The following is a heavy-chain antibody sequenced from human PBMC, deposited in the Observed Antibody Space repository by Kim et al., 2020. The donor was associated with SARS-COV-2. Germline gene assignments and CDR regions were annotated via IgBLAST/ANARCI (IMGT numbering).Heavy chain of an antibody. CDR1: GGTFSSYA. CDR2: IIPIFGTA. Sequence: SVKVSCKASGGTFSSYAISWVRQAPGQGLEWMGGIIPIFGTANYAQKFQGRVTITADDSTSTAYMELSSLRSEDTAVYYCARDRDIVVVPAATPGGMDVWGQGTTVTVSS. J-gene: IGHJ6*02. V-gene: IGHV1-69*13. CDR3: ARDRDIVVVPAATPGGMDV. D-gene: IGHD2-2*01.